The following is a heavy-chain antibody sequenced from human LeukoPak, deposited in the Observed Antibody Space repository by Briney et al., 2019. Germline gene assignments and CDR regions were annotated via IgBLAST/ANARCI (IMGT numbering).Heavy chain of an antibody. CDR3: AREIDIVVVVAAFGSMDV. CDR1: GFTFSSYG. CDR2: ISYDGSNK. D-gene: IGHD2-15*01. V-gene: IGHV3-30*03. J-gene: IGHJ6*02. Sequence: AGSLRLSCAASGFTFSSYGMHWVRQAPGKGLEWVAVISYDGSNKYYADSVKGRFTISRDNSKNTLYLQMNSLRAEDTAVYYCAREIDIVVVVAAFGSMDVWGQGTTVTVSS.